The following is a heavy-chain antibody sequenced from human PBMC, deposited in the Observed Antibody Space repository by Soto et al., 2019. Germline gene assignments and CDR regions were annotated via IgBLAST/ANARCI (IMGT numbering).Heavy chain of an antibody. CDR3: ARDIDDNITNWFDP. CDR2: IIPIFGTA. V-gene: IGHV1-69*13. CDR1: GGTFSSYA. D-gene: IGHD3-16*01. Sequence: GASVKVSCKASGGTFSSYAISWVRQAPGQGLEWMGGIIPIFGTANYAQKFQGRVTITADESTSTAYMELSSLRSEDTAVYYCARDIDDNITNWFDPWGQGTLVTVSS. J-gene: IGHJ5*02.